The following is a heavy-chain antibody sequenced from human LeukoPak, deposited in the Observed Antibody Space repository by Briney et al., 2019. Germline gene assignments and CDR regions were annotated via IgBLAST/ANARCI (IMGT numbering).Heavy chain of an antibody. D-gene: IGHD4-17*01. J-gene: IGHJ4*02. CDR1: GGSISSSSYF. CDR3: ARQMNTVTADY. CDR2: IFYSGST. V-gene: IGHV4-39*01. Sequence: KPSGTLSLTCTVSGGSISSSSYFWGWIRQPPGKGLEWIGSIFYSGSTYYNPSLNSRVTISIDTSKNQSSLRLSSVTAADTAVYYCARQMNTVTADYWGQGTLVTVSS.